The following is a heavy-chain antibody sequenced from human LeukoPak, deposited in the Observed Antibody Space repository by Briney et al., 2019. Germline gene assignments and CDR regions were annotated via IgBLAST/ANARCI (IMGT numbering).Heavy chain of an antibody. Sequence: TSETLSLTCAVYGGSFSGYYWSWIRQPPGKGLEWVSVIYSGGSTYYADSVKGRFTISRDNSKNTLYLQMNSLRAEDTAVYYCARDNDYGDYIWGQGTLVTVSS. CDR2: IYSGGST. J-gene: IGHJ4*02. CDR3: ARDNDYGDYI. V-gene: IGHV3-66*01. CDR1: GGSFSGYY. D-gene: IGHD4-17*01.